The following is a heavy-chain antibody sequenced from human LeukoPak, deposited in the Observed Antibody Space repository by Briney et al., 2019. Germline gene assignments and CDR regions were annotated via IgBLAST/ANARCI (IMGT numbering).Heavy chain of an antibody. CDR1: GYTFTSYH. J-gene: IGHJ4*02. CDR3: VGGDY. V-gene: IGHV1-46*01. CDR2: INPSGGST. Sequence: ASVKVSCKASGYTFTSYHMHWVRQAPGQGLEWMGIINPSGGSTNYAQRFRGRVTMTRDMSTGTVYMELSSLTSEDTAVYYCVGGDYWGQGTLVTVSS.